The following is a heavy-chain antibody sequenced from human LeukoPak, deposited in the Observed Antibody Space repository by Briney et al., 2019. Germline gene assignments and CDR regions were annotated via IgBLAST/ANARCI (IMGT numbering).Heavy chain of an antibody. V-gene: IGHV3-23*01. J-gene: IGHJ3*02. CDR3: ASLSSGWSRGDAFNI. CDR1: GFTFRNYG. Sequence: GGSLRLSCAASGFTFRNYGMSWVRQAPGKGLEWVSAISGSGINTYYADSVKGRFTISSDNSKNTLNLQMNSLRAEDTAVYYCASLSSGWSRGDAFNIWGQGTMVTVSS. D-gene: IGHD6-19*01. CDR2: ISGSGINT.